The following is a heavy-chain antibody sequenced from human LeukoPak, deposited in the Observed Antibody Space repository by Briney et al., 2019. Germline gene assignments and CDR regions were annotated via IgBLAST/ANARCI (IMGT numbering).Heavy chain of an antibody. CDR1: GGTISSDY. Sequence: SETLSLTCTVSGGTISSDYWSWIRQPPGKGLEWIGYIYYSGSTNYNPSLKSRVTISVDTSKNQFSLKLSSVTAADTAVYYCAREFEGRSSDGFDPWGQGTLVTVSS. J-gene: IGHJ5*02. V-gene: IGHV4-59*01. CDR3: AREFEGRSSDGFDP. D-gene: IGHD6-6*01. CDR2: IYYSGST.